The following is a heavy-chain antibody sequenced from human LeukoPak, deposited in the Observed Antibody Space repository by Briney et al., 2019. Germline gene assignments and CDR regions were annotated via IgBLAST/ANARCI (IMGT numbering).Heavy chain of an antibody. J-gene: IGHJ3*02. CDR3: ARGDYDNDAFDI. V-gene: IGHV3-30-3*01. CDR2: ISYDGSNK. D-gene: IGHD3-22*01. Sequence: GGSLRLSCAASGFTFSSYAMHWVRQAPGKGLEWVAVISYDGSNKYYADSVKGQFTISRDNSKNTLYLQMNSLRAEDTAVYYCARGDYDNDAFDIWGQGTMVTVSS. CDR1: GFTFSSYA.